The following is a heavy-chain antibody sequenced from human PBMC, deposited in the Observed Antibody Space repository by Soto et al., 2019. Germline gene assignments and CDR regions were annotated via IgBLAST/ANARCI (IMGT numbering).Heavy chain of an antibody. V-gene: IGHV4-39*01. J-gene: IGHJ5*02. CDR2: SYYSGST. D-gene: IGHD6-6*01. Sequence: QLQLQESGPGLVKPSETLSLTCTVSGGSISSSSYYWGWIRQPPGKGLEWIGSSYYSGSTYYNPSLKSRVTISVDTSKNQFSRKLSSVTAADTAVYYCARRYSSSLAVSWFDPWGQGTLVTVSS. CDR1: GGSISSSSYY. CDR3: ARRYSSSLAVSWFDP.